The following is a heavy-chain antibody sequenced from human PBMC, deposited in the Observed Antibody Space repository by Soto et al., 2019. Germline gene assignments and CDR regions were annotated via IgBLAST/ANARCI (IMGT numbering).Heavy chain of an antibody. V-gene: IGHV1-18*04. CDR1: GYSFSTYD. CDR3: ATSYDSGFDP. J-gene: IGHJ5*02. CDR2: ISPKNGNT. D-gene: IGHD3-3*01. Sequence: ASVKVSCKASGYSFSTYDISWLRQAPGQGAEWMGRISPKNGNTNYAQNFQDRVTMTADTSSSTAYMELRGLRSDDTAKYYCATSYDSGFDPWGHGTLVTVSS.